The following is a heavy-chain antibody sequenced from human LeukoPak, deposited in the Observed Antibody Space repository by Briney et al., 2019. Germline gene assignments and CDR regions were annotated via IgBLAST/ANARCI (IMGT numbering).Heavy chain of an antibody. CDR2: ISGSGGRT. Sequence: GGSLRLSCAASGFTFSSYAMSWVRQAPGKGLEWVSAISGSGGRTYYADSVKGRFTISRDNSKNTLYLQMNSLRAEDTAVYYCAKDQGYSGYDPLGYWGQGTLVTVSS. CDR3: AKDQGYSGYDPLGY. V-gene: IGHV3-23*01. J-gene: IGHJ4*02. CDR1: GFTFSSYA. D-gene: IGHD5-12*01.